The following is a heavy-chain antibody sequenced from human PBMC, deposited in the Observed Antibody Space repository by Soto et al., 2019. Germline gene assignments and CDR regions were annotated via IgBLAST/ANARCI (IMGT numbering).Heavy chain of an antibody. CDR3: ARAYGSGSYSPTSMDV. D-gene: IGHD3-10*01. V-gene: IGHV1-18*01. Sequence: ASVKVSCKASGYAFTSYGISWVRQAPGQGREWMGWISAYNGNTNYAQKFQGWVTMTRDTSISTAYMELSRLRSDDTAVYYCARAYGSGSYSPTSMDVWGQGTTVTVSS. J-gene: IGHJ6*02. CDR1: GYAFTSYG. CDR2: ISAYNGNT.